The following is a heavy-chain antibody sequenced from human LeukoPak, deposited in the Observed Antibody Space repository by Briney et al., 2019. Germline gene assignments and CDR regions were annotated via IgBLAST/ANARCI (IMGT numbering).Heavy chain of an antibody. Sequence: SETLSLTCTVSGGSIRSSYYYWGWIRQPPGKGLEWIGRIYDSGSTYYNPSLKSRVTISVDTSKNQFSLKLSSVTAADTAVYYCAREAIVVVPAAIALPGAFDIWGQGTMVTVSS. V-gene: IGHV4-39*07. J-gene: IGHJ3*02. CDR3: AREAIVVVPAAIALPGAFDI. CDR1: GGSIRSSYYY. D-gene: IGHD2-2*02. CDR2: IYDSGST.